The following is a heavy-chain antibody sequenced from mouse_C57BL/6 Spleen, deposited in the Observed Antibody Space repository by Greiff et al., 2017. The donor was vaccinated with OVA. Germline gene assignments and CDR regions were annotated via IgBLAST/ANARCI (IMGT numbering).Heavy chain of an antibody. CDR2: IYWDDDK. D-gene: IGHD2-3*01. CDR3: ARSYDGYYYFDY. CDR1: GFSLSTSGMG. J-gene: IGHJ2*01. Sequence: QVTLKVSGPWILQSSQTLSLTCSFSGFSLSTSGMGVSWIRPPSGKGLEWLVHIYWDDDKRYNPFLKSRPTISKDTSRNHRFLKINGVDTAATATSDCARSYDGYYYFDYWGQGTTLTVSS. V-gene: IGHV8-12*01.